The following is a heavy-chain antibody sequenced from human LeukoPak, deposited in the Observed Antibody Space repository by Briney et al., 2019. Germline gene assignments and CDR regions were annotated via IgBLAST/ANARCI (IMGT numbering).Heavy chain of an antibody. Sequence: PSETLSLTCTVSGGSISSYYWSWIRQPPGKGLEWIGYIYYSGSTNYNPSLRSRGTISLHTSKNQFSLKLSSVTAADTAVYYCARAADGPFDYWGQGTLVTVSS. CDR2: IYYSGST. V-gene: IGHV4-59*12. CDR3: ARAADGPFDY. D-gene: IGHD5-24*01. CDR1: GGSISSYY. J-gene: IGHJ4*02.